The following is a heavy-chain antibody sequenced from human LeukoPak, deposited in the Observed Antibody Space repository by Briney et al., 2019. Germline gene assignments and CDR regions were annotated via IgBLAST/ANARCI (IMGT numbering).Heavy chain of an antibody. J-gene: IGHJ5*02. Sequence: PSETLSLTCIVSVGSLSNYYRSWLRQPPGKGLEWIGYIYYSGITNFNPSLTSGAIISVDMSKNQLSLKLTSVTAPDTAVYYCARGRGYFDPFDPWGQGTLVTVSS. D-gene: IGHD3-9*01. CDR2: IYYSGIT. CDR1: VGSLSNYY. CDR3: ARGRGYFDPFDP. V-gene: IGHV4-59*01.